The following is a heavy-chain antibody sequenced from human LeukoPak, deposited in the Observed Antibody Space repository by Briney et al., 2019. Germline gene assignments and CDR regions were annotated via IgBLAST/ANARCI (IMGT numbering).Heavy chain of an antibody. D-gene: IGHD1-26*01. CDR3: ARDRRELGNFDY. V-gene: IGHV3-21*01. J-gene: IGHJ4*02. Sequence: GGSLRLSCAASGFTFSSYSMNWVRQAPGKGLEWVSSISSSSSYIYYADSVKGRFTISRDNVKNSLYLQMNSLRAEDTAVYYCARDRRELGNFDYWGQGTLVTVSS. CDR2: ISSSSSYI. CDR1: GFTFSSYS.